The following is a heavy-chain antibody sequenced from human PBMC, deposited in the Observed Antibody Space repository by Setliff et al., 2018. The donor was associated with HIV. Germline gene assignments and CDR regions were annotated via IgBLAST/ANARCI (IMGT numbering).Heavy chain of an antibody. V-gene: IGHV4-39*01. CDR1: GDSIRSGDYY. D-gene: IGHD2-2*01. Sequence: SETLSLTCTVSGDSIRSGDYYWSWIRQPPGKGLEWIGNIYSTGRTYYKLSLESRVTISIDTSKNQLSLNVNSVTAADTATYYCATPGCDDDVFGYFRFWGRGTLVTSPQ. CDR3: ATPGCDDDVFGYFRF. CDR2: IYSTGRT. J-gene: IGHJ1*01.